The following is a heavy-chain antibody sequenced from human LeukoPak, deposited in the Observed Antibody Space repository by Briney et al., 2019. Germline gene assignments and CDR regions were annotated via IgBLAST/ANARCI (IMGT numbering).Heavy chain of an antibody. Sequence: GASVKVSCKASGYTFTGYYMHWVRQAPGQGLEWMGWINPNSGGTNYAQKFQGRVTITRDTSISTAYMELSRLRSDDTAVYYCARDGGSTSCYWDYWGQGTLVTVSS. CDR2: INPNSGGT. V-gene: IGHV1-2*02. J-gene: IGHJ4*02. CDR1: GYTFTGYY. CDR3: ARDGGSTSCYWDY. D-gene: IGHD2-2*01.